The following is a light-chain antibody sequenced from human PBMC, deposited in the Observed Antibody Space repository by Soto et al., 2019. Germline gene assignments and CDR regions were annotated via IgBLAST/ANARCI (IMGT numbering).Light chain of an antibody. CDR1: SSDVGGYNY. Sequence: QSALTQPPSASGSPGQSVTISCTGTSSDVGGYNYVSWYQQHSGKAPKLMIYEVSKRPSGVPDRFSGSKSGNTASLTVSGLQAEDEADYYCRSYAGSNIPWVFGGGTKLTVL. CDR3: RSYAGSNIPWV. CDR2: EVS. J-gene: IGLJ3*02. V-gene: IGLV2-8*01.